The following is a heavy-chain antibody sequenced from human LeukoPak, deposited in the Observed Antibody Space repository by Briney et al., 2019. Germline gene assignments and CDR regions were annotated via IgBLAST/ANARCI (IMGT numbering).Heavy chain of an antibody. V-gene: IGHV3-23*01. Sequence: GGSLRLSCAASGFTFRSFAMTWVRQAPGKGLEWVSSIRGSGDGTSYADSVKGRFTASRDNSKNTLYLQMDSLRAEDTAIYYCGRDPNGDYIGAFDFWGQGTLVTVSS. CDR1: GFTFRSFA. D-gene: IGHD4-17*01. J-gene: IGHJ3*01. CDR2: IRGSGDGT. CDR3: GRDPNGDYIGAFDF.